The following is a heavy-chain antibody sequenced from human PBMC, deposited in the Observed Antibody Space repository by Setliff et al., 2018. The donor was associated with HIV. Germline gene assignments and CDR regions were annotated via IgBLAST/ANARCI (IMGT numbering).Heavy chain of an antibody. D-gene: IGHD6-19*01. CDR3: ARLSKSIAVAGLDY. Sequence: SETLSLTCTVSGGSISSSSYYWGWIRQPPGKGLEWIGSIYYSGSTYYNPSLKSRVTISVDTSKNQFSLKLSSVTAADTAVYYCARLSKSIAVAGLDYWGQGPLVTVSS. V-gene: IGHV4-39*01. CDR2: IYYSGST. J-gene: IGHJ4*02. CDR1: GGSISSSSYY.